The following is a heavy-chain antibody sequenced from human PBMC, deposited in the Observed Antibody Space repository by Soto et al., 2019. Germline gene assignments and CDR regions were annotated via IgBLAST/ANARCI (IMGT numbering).Heavy chain of an antibody. CDR2: ISGSGGST. D-gene: IGHD6-19*01. V-gene: IGHV3-23*01. J-gene: IGHJ4*02. Sequence: EVQLLESGGGLVQPGGSLRLSCAASGFTFSSYDMSWVRQAPGKGLEWVSAISGSGGSTYYADSVKGRFTISRDNSKNTLYLQRNSLRAEDTAVYYCAKDLEEQWLVPYYFDYWGEGTLVTVSS. CDR3: AKDLEEQWLVPYYFDY. CDR1: GFTFSSYD.